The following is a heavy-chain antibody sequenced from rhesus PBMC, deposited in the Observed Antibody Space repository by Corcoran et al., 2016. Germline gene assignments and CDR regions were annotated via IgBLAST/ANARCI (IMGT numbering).Heavy chain of an antibody. J-gene: IGHJ4*01. D-gene: IGHD6-25*01. CDR1: GYSFTSYW. V-gene: IGHV5-2*01. Sequence: EVQLVQSGAEVTRPGESLKSSCTTSGYSFTSYWIHRGSQTPGKGVVWREEIATNKCDTGHTHSFHARVTSSANKSHSATYLQWSSLKAADSATYYWAKHSGSWKRGLDYWGQGVLVTVSS. CDR3: AKHSGSWKRGLDY. CDR2: IATNKCDT.